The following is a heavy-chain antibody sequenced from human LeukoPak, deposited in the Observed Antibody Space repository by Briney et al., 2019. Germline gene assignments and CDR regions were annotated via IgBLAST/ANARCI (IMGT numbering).Heavy chain of an antibody. CDR3: ARALYQPATSYYYYYYMDV. V-gene: IGHV4-61*02. J-gene: IGHJ6*03. CDR2: IYTSGST. Sequence: PSETLSLTCTVSGGSISSGSYYWSWIRQPAGKGLEWIGRIYTSGSTNYNPSLKSRVTISVDTSKNQFSLKLSSVTAADTAVYYCARALYQPATSYYYYYYMDVWGKGTTVPVSS. D-gene: IGHD2/OR15-2a*01. CDR1: GGSISSGSYY.